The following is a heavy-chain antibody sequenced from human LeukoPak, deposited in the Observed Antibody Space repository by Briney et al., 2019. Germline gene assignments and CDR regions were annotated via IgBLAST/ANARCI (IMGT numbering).Heavy chain of an antibody. V-gene: IGHV3-74*01. J-gene: IGHJ4*02. CDR1: GFTVSSNY. Sequence: PGGSLRLSCAASGFTVSSNYMSWVRQAPGKGLVWVSRINSDGSSTSYADSVKGRFTISRDNAKNALYLQMNSLRAEDTAVYYCAKPRTVGAQSFDYWGQGTLVTVSS. D-gene: IGHD1-26*01. CDR2: INSDGSST. CDR3: AKPRTVGAQSFDY.